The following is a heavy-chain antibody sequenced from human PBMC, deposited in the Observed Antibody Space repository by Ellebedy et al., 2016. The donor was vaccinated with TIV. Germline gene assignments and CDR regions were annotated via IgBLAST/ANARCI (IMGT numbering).Heavy chain of an antibody. CDR1: EFTFSTYH. D-gene: IGHD2-15*01. J-gene: IGHJ4*02. CDR2: IWYDGTAK. CDR3: ARELGGSGGSDLDY. Sequence: PGGSLRLSCAASEFTFSTYHMHWVRQAPGKGLEWVAVIWYDGTAKFYAESVKGRFTISRDKSQNTLYLEMNSLRADDTALYYCARELGGSGGSDLDYWGQGTLVTVSS. V-gene: IGHV3-33*01.